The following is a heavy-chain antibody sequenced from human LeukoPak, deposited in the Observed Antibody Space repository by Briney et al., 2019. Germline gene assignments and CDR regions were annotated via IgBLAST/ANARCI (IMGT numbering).Heavy chain of an antibody. J-gene: IGHJ4*02. CDR1: GGSISSGGYY. CDR3: ARVYSMVRQYFDY. Sequence: SQTLSLTCTVSGGSISSGGYYWSWIRQPAGKGLEWIGRIYTSGSTNYNPSLKSRVTMSVDTSKNQFSLKLSSVTAADTAVYYCARVYSMVRQYFDYWGQGTLVTVSS. V-gene: IGHV4-61*02. CDR2: IYTSGST. D-gene: IGHD3-10*01.